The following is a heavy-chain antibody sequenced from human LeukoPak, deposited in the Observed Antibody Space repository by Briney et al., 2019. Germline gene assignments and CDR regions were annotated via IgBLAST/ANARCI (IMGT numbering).Heavy chain of an antibody. CDR3: AKGAGNFDWSYHDY. CDR1: GFTFSSYA. D-gene: IGHD3-9*01. CDR2: ISGSGGST. J-gene: IGHJ4*02. V-gene: IGHV3-23*01. Sequence: PGGSLRLSCAASGFTFSSYAMSWVRQAPGKGLEWVSAISGSGGSTYYADSVKGRFIISRDNSKNTLYLQMNSLRAEDTAVYYCAKGAGNFDWSYHDYWGQGTLVTVSS.